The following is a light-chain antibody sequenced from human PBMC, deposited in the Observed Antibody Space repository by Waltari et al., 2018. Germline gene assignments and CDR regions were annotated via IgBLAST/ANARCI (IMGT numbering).Light chain of an antibody. CDR1: QSVSRT. CDR2: GAS. J-gene: IGKJ1*01. V-gene: IGKV3-20*01. Sequence: EIVLTQSPGTLSLSPGERVTLSCMASQSVSRTLAWYQQKPGQAPRLLIYGASIRATGIPDRFSGSGSGTDFSLTISRLEPEDFAVYYCQHYRSLPVTFGQGTKVEIK. CDR3: QHYRSLPVT.